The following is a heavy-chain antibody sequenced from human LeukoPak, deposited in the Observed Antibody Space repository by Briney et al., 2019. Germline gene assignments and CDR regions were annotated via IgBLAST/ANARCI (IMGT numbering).Heavy chain of an antibody. CDR1: GFTFDEYA. CDR3: AKDIRGYSYGIIDY. V-gene: IGHV3-9*01. CDR2: IRWNSGSI. Sequence: GGSLTLSCAASGFTFDEYAMHWVRQAPGKGLEWVSGIRWNSGSIGYADSVKGRFTISRDNGKNSLYLQMNSLRAEDTALYYCAKDIRGYSYGIIDYWGQGTLVTVSS. J-gene: IGHJ4*02. D-gene: IGHD5-18*01.